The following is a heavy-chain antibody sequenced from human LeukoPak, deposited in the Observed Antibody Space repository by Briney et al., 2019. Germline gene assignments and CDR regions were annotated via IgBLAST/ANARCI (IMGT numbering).Heavy chain of an antibody. CDR2: INPINGNT. Sequence: ASVKVSCKASGYTFTNYSMNWVRQAPGQGLEWMGWINPINGNTNYAQKLQGRVTLTRDTSMSTAYMELSRLRSDDTAVFYCASGGPGSSTNFDYWGQGTLVTVSS. V-gene: IGHV1-2*02. J-gene: IGHJ4*02. CDR1: GYTFTNYS. D-gene: IGHD3-10*01. CDR3: ASGGPGSSTNFDY.